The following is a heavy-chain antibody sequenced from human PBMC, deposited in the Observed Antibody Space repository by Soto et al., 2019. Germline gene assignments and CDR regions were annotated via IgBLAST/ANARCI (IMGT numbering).Heavy chain of an antibody. Sequence: PGGSLSLSCAASGFTFSSYGMHWVRQAPGKGLEWVAVIWYDGSNKYYADSVKGRFTISRDNSKNTLYLQMNSLRAEDTAVYYCARDSNVGYYYYYGMDVWGQGTTVTVS. CDR3: ARDSNVGYYYYYGMDV. V-gene: IGHV3-33*01. J-gene: IGHJ6*02. CDR1: GFTFSSYG. CDR2: IWYDGSNK.